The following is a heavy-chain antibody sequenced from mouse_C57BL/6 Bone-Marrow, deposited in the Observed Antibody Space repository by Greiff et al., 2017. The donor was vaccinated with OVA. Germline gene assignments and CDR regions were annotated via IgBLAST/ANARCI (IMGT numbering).Heavy chain of an antibody. CDR1: GFTFSDYY. D-gene: IGHD2-4*01. CDR2: INYDGSST. V-gene: IGHV5-16*01. Sequence: EVKLVESEGGLVQPGSSMKLSCTASGFTFSDYYMAWVRQVPEKGLEWVANINYDGSSTYYLDSLKSRFIISRDNAKNILYLQMSSLKSEDTATYYCARDLYDYDDAMDYWGQGTSVTVSS. CDR3: ARDLYDYDDAMDY. J-gene: IGHJ4*01.